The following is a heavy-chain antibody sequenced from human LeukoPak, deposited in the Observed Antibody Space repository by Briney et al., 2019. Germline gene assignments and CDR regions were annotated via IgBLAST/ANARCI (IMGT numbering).Heavy chain of an antibody. J-gene: IGHJ4*02. CDR2: INPNSGGT. V-gene: IGHV1-2*02. D-gene: IGHD2-2*01. Sequence: ASVKVSCKASGYTFTGYYMHWVRQAPGQGLEWMGWINPNSGGTNYAQKFQDRVTMTRDTSTSTAYMELSRLRSDDTAVYYCARVYCSSTSCYPYYFDYWGQGTLVTVSS. CDR3: ARVYCSSTSCYPYYFDY. CDR1: GYTFTGYY.